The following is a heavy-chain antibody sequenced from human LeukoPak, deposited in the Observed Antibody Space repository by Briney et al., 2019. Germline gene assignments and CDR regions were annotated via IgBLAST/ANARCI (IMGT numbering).Heavy chain of an antibody. V-gene: IGHV3-48*04. CDR1: GFTFSSYS. Sequence: GGSLRLSCAASGFTFSSYSMNWVRQAPGKGLEWVSYISSSSSTIYYADSVKGRFTISRDNAKNSLYLQMNSLRAGDTAVYYCARDSSDIVGATHFDYWGQGTLVTVSS. CDR3: ARDSSDIVGATHFDY. CDR2: ISSSSSTI. D-gene: IGHD1-26*01. J-gene: IGHJ4*02.